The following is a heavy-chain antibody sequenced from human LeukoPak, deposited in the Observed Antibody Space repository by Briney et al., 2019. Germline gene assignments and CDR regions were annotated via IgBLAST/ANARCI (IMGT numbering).Heavy chain of an antibody. CDR2: IKQDGSEK. J-gene: IGHJ4*02. Sequence: GGSLRLSCAASGFTFLSYWMSWVRQAPGKGLEWVANIKQDGSEKYYVDSVKGRFTISRDNSKNTLYLQMNSLRAEDTAAYYCARAPNDGYFDYWGQGTLVTVSS. CDR1: GFTFLSYW. D-gene: IGHD1-1*01. V-gene: IGHV3-7*03. CDR3: ARAPNDGYFDY.